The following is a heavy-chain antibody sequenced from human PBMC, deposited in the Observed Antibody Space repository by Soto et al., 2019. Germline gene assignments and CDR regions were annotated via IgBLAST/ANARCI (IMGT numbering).Heavy chain of an antibody. CDR3: ARTDSSDSFFDY. J-gene: IGHJ4*02. CDR1: GFTVSSNY. CDR2: IYSGGST. V-gene: IGHV3-53*05. Sequence: GGSLRLSCAASGFTVSSNYMSWVRQAPGKGLEWVSVIYSGGSTYYADSVKGRFTISRDNSKNTLYLQMNSLRAEATAVYYCARTDSSDSFFDYWGQGTLVTVSS. D-gene: IGHD3-22*01.